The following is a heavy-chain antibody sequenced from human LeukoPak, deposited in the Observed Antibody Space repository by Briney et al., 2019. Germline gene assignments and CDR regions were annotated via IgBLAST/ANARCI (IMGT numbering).Heavy chain of an antibody. D-gene: IGHD1-26*01. CDR1: GGSFSGYY. CDR3: ARRGAGRKGWFDP. V-gene: IGHV4-34*01. CDR2: ISHSGST. J-gene: IGHJ5*02. Sequence: SETLSLTCAVYGGSFSGYYWSWIRQPPGKGLEWIGEISHSGSTNYNPSLKSRVTISVDTSKNQFSLKLSSVTAADTAVYYCARRGAGRKGWFDPWGQGTLVTVSS.